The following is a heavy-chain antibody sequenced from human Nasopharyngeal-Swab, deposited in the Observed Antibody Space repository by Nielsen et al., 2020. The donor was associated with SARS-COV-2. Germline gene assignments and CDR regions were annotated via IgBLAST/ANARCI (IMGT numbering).Heavy chain of an antibody. CDR3: TTDVDSSSWHYYYYGMDV. V-gene: IGHV3-15*01. Sequence: WIRQPPGKGLEWVGRVKSKTDGGTTDYAAPVKGGFTISRDDSKNTLYLQMNSLKTEDTAVYYCTTDVDSSSWHYYYYGMDVWGQGTTVTVSS. CDR2: VKSKTDGGTT. D-gene: IGHD6-13*01. J-gene: IGHJ6*02.